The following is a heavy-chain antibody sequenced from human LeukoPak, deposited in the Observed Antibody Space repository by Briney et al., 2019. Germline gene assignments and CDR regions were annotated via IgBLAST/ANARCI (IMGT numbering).Heavy chain of an antibody. CDR3: ARQGASYGDYVWGYYYMDV. CDR1: GGSFSDYY. CDR2: INHSGSA. D-gene: IGHD4-17*01. V-gene: IGHV4-34*01. J-gene: IGHJ6*03. Sequence: PSETLSLTCAVYGGSFSDYYWIWIRQSPGKGPEWLGQINHSGSANYNPSLKSRITISVDSSKNQFSLELTSVTAADTAVYYCARQGASYGDYVWGYYYMDVWGRGTTVTVSS.